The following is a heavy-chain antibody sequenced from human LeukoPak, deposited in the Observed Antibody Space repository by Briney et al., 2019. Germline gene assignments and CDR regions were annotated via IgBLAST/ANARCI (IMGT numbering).Heavy chain of an antibody. CDR3: ASSKEYQLLKNDY. D-gene: IGHD2-2*01. J-gene: IGHJ4*02. V-gene: IGHV4-34*01. CDR2: INHSGST. Sequence: PSETLSLTCAVYGGSFSGYYRSWIRQPPGKGLEWIGEINHSGSTNYNPSLKSRVTISVDTSKNQFSLKLSSVTAADTAVCYCASSKEYQLLKNDYWGQGTLVTVSS. CDR1: GGSFSGYY.